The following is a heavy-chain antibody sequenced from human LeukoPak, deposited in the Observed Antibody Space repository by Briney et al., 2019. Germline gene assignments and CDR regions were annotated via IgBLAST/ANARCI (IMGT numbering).Heavy chain of an antibody. V-gene: IGHV4-61*02. CDR1: GGSISSSSYY. J-gene: IGHJ5*02. CDR2: IYTSGST. Sequence: SETLSLTCTVSGGSISSSSYYWSWIRQPAGKGLEWIGRIYTSGSTYYNPSLKSRVTISVDTSKNQFSLKLSSVTAADTAVYYCARHAHLRQWLVLGWFDPWGQGTLVTVSS. CDR3: ARHAHLRQWLVLGWFDP. D-gene: IGHD6-19*01.